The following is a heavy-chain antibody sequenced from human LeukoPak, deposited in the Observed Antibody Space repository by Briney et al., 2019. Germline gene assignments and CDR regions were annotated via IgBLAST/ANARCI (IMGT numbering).Heavy chain of an antibody. V-gene: IGHV3-66*01. CDR2: IDSGGST. J-gene: IGHJ4*02. CDR1: GFTVSSNY. CDR3: AKGGYSYGYYFDY. D-gene: IGHD5-18*01. Sequence: GGSLRLSCAASGFTVSSNYMSWVRQAPGKGLEWVSVIDSGGSTYYADSVKGRFTISRDNSKNTLYLQMNSLRAEDTAVYYCAKGGYSYGYYFDYWGQGTLVTVSS.